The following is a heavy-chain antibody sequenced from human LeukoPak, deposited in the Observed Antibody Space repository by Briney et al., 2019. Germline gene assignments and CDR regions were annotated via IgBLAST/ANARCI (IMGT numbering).Heavy chain of an antibody. CDR1: GYTFTSYD. CDR3: ASLWFGELFGFPHEVNWFDP. J-gene: IGHJ5*02. Sequence: ASVKVSCKASGYTFTSYDINWVRQATGQGLEWMGWMNPNSGNTGYAQKFQGRVTITADESTSTAYMELSSLRSEDTAVYYCASLWFGELFGFPHEVNWFDPWGQGTLVTVSS. V-gene: IGHV1-8*03. CDR2: MNPNSGNT. D-gene: IGHD3-10*01.